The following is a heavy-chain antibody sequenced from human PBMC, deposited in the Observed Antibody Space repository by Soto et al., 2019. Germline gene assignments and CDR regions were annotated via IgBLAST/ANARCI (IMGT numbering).Heavy chain of an antibody. CDR2: IYPGDSDT. J-gene: IGHJ6*02. CDR1: GYSFTNYW. CDR3: ARQISDSRRYYYGMDV. V-gene: IGHV5-51*01. D-gene: IGHD3-22*01. Sequence: GESLKISCKGSGYSFTNYWIGWVRQMPGKGLEWMGIIYPGDSDTRYSPSFQGQVTISADKSISTAYLQWSSLKASDTAMYYCARQISDSRRYYYGMDVWGQGTTVTVS.